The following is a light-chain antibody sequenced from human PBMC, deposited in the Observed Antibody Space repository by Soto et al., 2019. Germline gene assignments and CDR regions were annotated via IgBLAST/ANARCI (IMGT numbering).Light chain of an antibody. V-gene: IGLV3-25*02. J-gene: IGLJ2*01. CDR1: ALPKQY. CDR2: KDS. CDR3: QSADSSVTSRDVV. Sequence: SYELTQPPSVSVSPGQTARITCSGDALPKQYAYWYQQKPGQAPVLVIYKDSERPSGIPERFSGSSSGTTVTLTISGVQAEEEADYYCQSADSSVTSRDVVFGGGTKLTVL.